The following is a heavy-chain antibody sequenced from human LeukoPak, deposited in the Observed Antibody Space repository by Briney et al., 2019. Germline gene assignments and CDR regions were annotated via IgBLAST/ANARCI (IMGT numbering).Heavy chain of an antibody. V-gene: IGHV4-39*01. CDR3: ARHGFRSSGGGSGSYYQPRTPFSARDY. Sequence: MTSETLSLTCTVSGGSISSSSYYWGWIRQPPGKGLEWIGSIYYSGSTYYNPSLKSRVTISVDASKNPFSLKLSSVTAADTAVYYCARHGFRSSGGGSGSYYQPRTPFSARDYWGQGTLVTVSS. J-gene: IGHJ4*02. CDR1: GGSISSSSYY. CDR2: IYYSGST. D-gene: IGHD3-10*01.